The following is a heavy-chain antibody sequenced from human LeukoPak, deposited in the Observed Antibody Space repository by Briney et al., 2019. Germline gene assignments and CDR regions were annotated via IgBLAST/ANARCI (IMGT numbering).Heavy chain of an antibody. CDR2: ISSSSSTI. D-gene: IGHD3-22*01. V-gene: IGHV3-48*01. Sequence: GGSLRLSCAASGFTFSSYSMNWVRQAPGKGLEWVSYISSSSSTIYYADSVKGRFTISRDNAKNSLYLQMNSLRAEDTAVYYCARATMIVQDEEDYWGQGTLVTVSS. CDR3: ARATMIVQDEEDY. J-gene: IGHJ4*02. CDR1: GFTFSSYS.